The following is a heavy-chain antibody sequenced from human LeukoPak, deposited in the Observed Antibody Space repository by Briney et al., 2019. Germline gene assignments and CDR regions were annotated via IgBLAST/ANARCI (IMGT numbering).Heavy chain of an antibody. J-gene: IGHJ4*02. CDR3: AREGSEGYLFDY. CDR2: TYYRSKWYN. CDR1: GDSVSSSSAA. V-gene: IGHV6-1*01. D-gene: IGHD1-1*01. Sequence: SQTLSLTCAISGDSVSSSSAAWSWIRQSPSRGLEWLGRTYYRSKWYNDYAVSVKSRITINPDTSKNQFSLQLNSMTPEDTAVYYCAREGSEGYLFDYWGQGTLVIVSS.